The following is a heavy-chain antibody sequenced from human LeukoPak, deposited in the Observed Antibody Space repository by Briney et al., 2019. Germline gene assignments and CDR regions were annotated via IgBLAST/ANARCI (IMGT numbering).Heavy chain of an antibody. CDR3: ASGLVPAASLDY. V-gene: IGHV4-59*01. CDR1: RGSITSYF. Sequence: PSETLSLTCTVSRGSITSYFWSWIRQPPGKGLEWLAYIHHSGNTNNNPSLKSRVTISVDTSKKQFSLRLTSVTAADTAVYYCASGLVPAASLDYWGQGTLVTVSS. J-gene: IGHJ4*02. CDR2: IHHSGNT. D-gene: IGHD2-2*01.